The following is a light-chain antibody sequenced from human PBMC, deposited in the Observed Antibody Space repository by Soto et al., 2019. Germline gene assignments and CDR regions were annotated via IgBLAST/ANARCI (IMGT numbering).Light chain of an antibody. CDR2: DTS. Sequence: EIVLTQSPGTLSLSLGERATLSCRASQSVRDRYLAWYQQKPGQAPSLLIYDTSTRATGVPDRFSGSGSGTDFALTISRVEPEDFAIYFCQQYGSSPGTFGQGTKVEI. V-gene: IGKV3-20*01. CDR1: QSVRDRY. CDR3: QQYGSSPGT. J-gene: IGKJ1*01.